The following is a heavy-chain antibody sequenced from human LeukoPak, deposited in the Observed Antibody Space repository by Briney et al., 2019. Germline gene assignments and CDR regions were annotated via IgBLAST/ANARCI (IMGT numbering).Heavy chain of an antibody. Sequence: GGSLRLSCAASGFSFSTYAMTWLRQAPGKGLEWVSTTTDSGGNTHYADAVKGRFTMSRDDSKNTLYLQLNSLRAEDTAVYYCARDVSMDIGGSDCWGPGTPVTVSS. J-gene: IGHJ4*02. CDR1: GFSFSTYA. D-gene: IGHD2-2*03. CDR2: TTDSGGNT. V-gene: IGHV3-23*01. CDR3: ARDVSMDIGGSDC.